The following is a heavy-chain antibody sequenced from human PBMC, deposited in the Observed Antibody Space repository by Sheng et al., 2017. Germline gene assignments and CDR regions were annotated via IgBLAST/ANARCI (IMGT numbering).Heavy chain of an antibody. D-gene: IGHD1-26*01. Sequence: EVQLLESGGGLVQPGGSLRLSCAASGFTFSSYAMSWVRQAPGKGLEWVSAISGSGGSTYYADSVKGRFTISRDNSKNTLYLQMNSLRAEDTAVYYCAGPGSYSWYFDYWGQGTLVTVSS. V-gene: IGHV3-23*01. CDR3: AGPGSYSWYFDY. J-gene: IGHJ4*02. CDR2: ISGSGGST. CDR1: GFTFSSYA.